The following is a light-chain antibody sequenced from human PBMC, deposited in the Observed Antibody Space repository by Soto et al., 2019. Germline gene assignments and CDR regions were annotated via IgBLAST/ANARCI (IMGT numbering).Light chain of an antibody. V-gene: IGKV1-5*01. J-gene: IGKJ1*01. CDR3: QQYNSYWT. Sequence: DIQMTQSPSTLSASVVDRVTITFRASQSISSWLAWYQQKPGKAPKLLIYDASSLESGVPSRSSGSGSGTEFTLTISSLQPDDFATYYCQQYNSYWTFGQGTKVDI. CDR2: DAS. CDR1: QSISSW.